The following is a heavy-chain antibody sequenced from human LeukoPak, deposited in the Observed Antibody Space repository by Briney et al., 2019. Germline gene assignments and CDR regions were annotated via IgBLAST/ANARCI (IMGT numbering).Heavy chain of an antibody. Sequence: GGSLRLSCAASGFTVSSDYMNWARQAPGKGLEWVSIIYSGGSTYYADSVKGRFSISRDNSKNTLYLQMNSLRVADTAVYYCARDRGILPYGMDVWGQGTTVNVSS. V-gene: IGHV3-66*01. CDR2: IYSGGST. J-gene: IGHJ6*02. D-gene: IGHD3-16*01. CDR3: ARDRGILPYGMDV. CDR1: GFTVSSDY.